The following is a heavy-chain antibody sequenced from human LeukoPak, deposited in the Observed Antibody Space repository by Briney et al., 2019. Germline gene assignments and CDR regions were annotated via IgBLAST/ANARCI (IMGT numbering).Heavy chain of an antibody. J-gene: IGHJ4*02. Sequence: GASVKVSCKASGGTFSSYAISWVRQAPGQGLEWMGGIIPIFGTANYAQKFQGRVTITTDESTSTAYMELSSLRSEDTAVYYCARGGIVGEYFDYWGQGTLVTVSS. CDR1: GGTFSSYA. D-gene: IGHD1-26*01. V-gene: IGHV1-69*05. CDR3: ARGGIVGEYFDY. CDR2: IIPIFGTA.